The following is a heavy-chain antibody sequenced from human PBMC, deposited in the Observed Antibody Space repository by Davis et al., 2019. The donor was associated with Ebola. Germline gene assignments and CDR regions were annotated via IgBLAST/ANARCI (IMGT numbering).Heavy chain of an antibody. CDR1: GFTFSSYW. CDR3: ARDIAVAGTIGFDY. CDR2: IKSDGSST. J-gene: IGHJ4*02. Sequence: PGGSLRRSCAASGFTFSSYWMHWVRQAPGKGLVWVSLIKSDGSSTRYADSVKGRFTISRDNAKNTLYLQMNSLRPEDTAVYYCARDIAVAGTIGFDYWGQGTLVTVSS. D-gene: IGHD6-19*01. V-gene: IGHV3-74*01.